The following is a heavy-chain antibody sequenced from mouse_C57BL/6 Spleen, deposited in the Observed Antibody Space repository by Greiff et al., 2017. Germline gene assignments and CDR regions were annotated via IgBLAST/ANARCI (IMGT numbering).Heavy chain of an antibody. J-gene: IGHJ4*01. D-gene: IGHD2-1*01. CDR2: INPSNGGT. Sequence: FQLQQPGTELVKPGASVKLSCKASGYTFTSTWMHGLKQRPDQGLEWIGNINPSNGGTNYNEKFKSKATLTVDKSSSTAYMQLSSLTSEDSAVYYCARGGNYGNFYAMDYWGQGTSVTVSS. CDR1: GYTFTSTW. CDR3: ARGGNYGNFYAMDY. V-gene: IGHV1-53*01.